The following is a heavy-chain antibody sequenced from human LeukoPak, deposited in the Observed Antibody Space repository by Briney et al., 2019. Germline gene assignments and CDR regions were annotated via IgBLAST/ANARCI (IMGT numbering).Heavy chain of an antibody. D-gene: IGHD6-19*01. J-gene: IGHJ4*02. CDR1: GFTFSSYG. CDR3: AKDRRRSSGSHNYFDY. V-gene: IGHV3-30*02. CDR2: IRYDGSNK. Sequence: GGSLRLSCAASGFTFSSYGMHWVRQAPGKGLEWVAFIRYDGSNKYYADSVKGRFTISRDNSKNTLYLQLNSLRAEDTAVYYCAKDRRRSSGSHNYFDYWGQGTLVTASS.